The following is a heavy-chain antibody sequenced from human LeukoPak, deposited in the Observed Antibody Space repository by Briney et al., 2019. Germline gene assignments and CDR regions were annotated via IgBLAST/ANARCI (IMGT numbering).Heavy chain of an antibody. CDR2: ISGSGGST. D-gene: IGHD6-19*01. Sequence: GGSLRLSCAASGFTLSTYAMSWVRQAPGKGLELVSAISGSGGSTYYADSVKGRFTISRDNSKNTLYLQMNSLRAEDTAVYYCAKVRSSGWYGALDYWGQGTLVTVSS. V-gene: IGHV3-23*01. CDR1: GFTLSTYA. CDR3: AKVRSSGWYGALDY. J-gene: IGHJ4*02.